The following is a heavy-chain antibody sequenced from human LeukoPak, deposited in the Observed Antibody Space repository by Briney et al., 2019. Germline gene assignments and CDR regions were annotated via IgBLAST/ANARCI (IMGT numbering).Heavy chain of an antibody. D-gene: IGHD4-17*01. CDR1: GGSISSSNW. CDR2: IYHSGST. Sequence: SETLSLTCAVSGGSISSSNWWSWVRPPPGKGLEWIGEIYHSGSTNYNPSLKSRVTISLDKSKNQFSLKLSSVTAADTAVYYCGAGDSYYFDYWGQGTLVTVSS. V-gene: IGHV4-4*02. CDR3: GAGDSYYFDY. J-gene: IGHJ4*02.